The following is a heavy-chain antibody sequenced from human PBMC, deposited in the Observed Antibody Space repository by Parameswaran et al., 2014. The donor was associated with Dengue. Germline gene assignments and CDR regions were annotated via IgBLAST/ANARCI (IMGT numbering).Heavy chain of an antibody. J-gene: IGHJ3*02. CDR3: AKDRSGLLWFGEHDAFDI. Sequence: GGSLRLSCAASGFTFSSYGMHWVRQAPGKGLEWVAVIWYDGSNKYYADSVKGRFTISRDNSKNTLYLQMNSLRAEDTAVYYCAKDRSGLLWFGEHDAFDIWGQGTMVTVSS. CDR1: GFTFSSYG. CDR2: IWYDGSNK. D-gene: IGHD3-10*01. V-gene: IGHV3-33*06.